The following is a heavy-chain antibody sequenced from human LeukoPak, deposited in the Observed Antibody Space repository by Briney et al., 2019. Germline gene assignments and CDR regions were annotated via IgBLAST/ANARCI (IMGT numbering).Heavy chain of an antibody. J-gene: IGHJ4*02. V-gene: IGHV4-59*10. CDR2: IYTSGST. Sequence: KPSETLSLTCAVYGGSFSGYYWSWIRQPAGKGLEWIGRIYTSGSTNYNPSLKSRVTISVDTSKNQFSLKLSSVTAADTAVYYCARTYSSSSPREFDYWGQGTLVTVSS. CDR3: ARTYSSSSPREFDY. CDR1: GGSFSGYY. D-gene: IGHD6-6*01.